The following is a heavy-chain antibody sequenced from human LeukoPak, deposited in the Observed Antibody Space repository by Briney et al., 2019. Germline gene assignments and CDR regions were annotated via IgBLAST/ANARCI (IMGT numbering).Heavy chain of an antibody. V-gene: IGHV1-24*01. D-gene: IGHD2-15*01. J-gene: IGHJ4*02. CDR1: GYTLTELS. CDR3: ATSCSGGSCYSFGY. Sequence: GASVKVSCKVSGYTLTELSMHWVRQAPGKGLEWMGGFDPEDGETIYAQEFQGRVTMTEDTSTDTAYMELSSLRSEDTAVYYCATSCSGGSCYSFGYWGQGTLVTVSS. CDR2: FDPEDGET.